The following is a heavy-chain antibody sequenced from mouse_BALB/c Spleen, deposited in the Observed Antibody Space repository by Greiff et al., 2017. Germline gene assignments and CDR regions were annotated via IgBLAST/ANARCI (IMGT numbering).Heavy chain of an antibody. CDR1: GFNIKDTY. CDR3: ARSRYYGRSYAIDY. D-gene: IGHD1-1*01. V-gene: IGHV14-3*02. J-gene: IGHJ4*01. CDR2: IDPANGNT. Sequence: VQLQQSGAELVKPGASVKLSCTASGFNIKDTYMHWVKQRPEQGLEWIGRIDPANGNTKYDPKFQGKATITADTSSNTAYLQLSSLTSEDTAVYYGARSRYYGRSYAIDYWGQGTSVTVSS.